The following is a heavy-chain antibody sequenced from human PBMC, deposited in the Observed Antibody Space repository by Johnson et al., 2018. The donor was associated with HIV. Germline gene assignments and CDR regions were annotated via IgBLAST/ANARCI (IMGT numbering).Heavy chain of an antibody. V-gene: IGHV3-30*04. J-gene: IGHJ3*02. Sequence: VQLVESGGGVVRPGGSLRLSCAASGFTFSNYPMHWVRQAPGKGLEWVAVISFDGSNKYYADSVKGRFTISRDDSKNTLYLQMNSLKTEDTAVYYCTTKPYSSSWYGAFDIWGQGTMVTVSS. CDR2: ISFDGSNK. CDR3: TTKPYSSSWYGAFDI. CDR1: GFTFSNYP. D-gene: IGHD6-13*01.